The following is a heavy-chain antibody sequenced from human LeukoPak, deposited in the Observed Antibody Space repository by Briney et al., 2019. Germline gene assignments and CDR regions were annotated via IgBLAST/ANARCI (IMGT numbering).Heavy chain of an antibody. CDR1: GGSFSGYY. CDR3: ARGADPYKIAY. V-gene: IGHV4-34*01. CDR2: IHPSGSI. Sequence: SETLSLTCAVYGGSFSGYYWSWIRQCPGKGAEWIGEIHPSGSIHYNPSLESRINISPDTSKNQFSLKLSSVTTADTALYYCARGADPYKIAYWGPGTLVTVSS. D-gene: IGHD3-16*02. J-gene: IGHJ4*02.